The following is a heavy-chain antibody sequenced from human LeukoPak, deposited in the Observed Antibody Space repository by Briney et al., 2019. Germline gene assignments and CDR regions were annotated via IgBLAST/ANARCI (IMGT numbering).Heavy chain of an antibody. CDR2: ISSSSSYI. CDR1: GFTFSSYS. Sequence: RTGGSLRLSCAASGFTFSSYSMNWVRQAPGKGLEWVSSISSSSSYIYYADSVKGRFTISRDNAKNSLYLQMNSLRAEDTAVYYCARDLVVVPAASPDGAPYWGQGTLVTVSS. D-gene: IGHD2-2*01. V-gene: IGHV3-21*01. CDR3: ARDLVVVPAASPDGAPY. J-gene: IGHJ4*02.